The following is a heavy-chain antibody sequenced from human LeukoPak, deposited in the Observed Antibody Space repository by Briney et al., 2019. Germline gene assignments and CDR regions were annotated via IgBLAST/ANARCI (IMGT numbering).Heavy chain of an antibody. CDR1: GDTFSSYA. D-gene: IGHD3-22*01. V-gene: IGHV1-69*13. CDR3: ARHTYYYDSSGPGTFDY. J-gene: IGHJ4*02. CDR2: IIPIFGTA. Sequence: GASVKVSCKASGDTFSSYAISWVRQAPGQGLEWMGGIIPIFGTANYAQKFQGRVTITADESTSTAYMELSSLRSEDTAVYYCARHTYYYDSSGPGTFDYWGQGTLVTVSS.